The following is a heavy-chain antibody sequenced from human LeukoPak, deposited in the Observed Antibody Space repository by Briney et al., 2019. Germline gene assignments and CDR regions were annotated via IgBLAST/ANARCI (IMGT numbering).Heavy chain of an antibody. J-gene: IGHJ4*02. CDR2: INHSGST. CDR1: GGSFSGYY. V-gene: IGHV4-34*01. D-gene: IGHD3-16*02. CDR3: ARARPMITFGGVISH. Sequence: SETLSLTCAVYGGSFSGYYWSWIRQPPGKGLEWIGEINHSGSTNYNPSLKSRVTISVDTSKNQFSLKLSPVTAADTAVYYCARARPMITFGGVISHWGQGTLVTVSS.